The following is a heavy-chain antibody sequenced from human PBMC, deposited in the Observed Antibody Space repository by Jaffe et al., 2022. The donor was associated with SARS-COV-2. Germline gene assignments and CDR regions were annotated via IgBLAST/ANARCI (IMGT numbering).Heavy chain of an antibody. CDR1: GFTFSSYG. Sequence: QVHLVESGGGVVQPGRSLRLSCAASGFTFSSYGMHWVRQAPGKGLQWVAVISYDGSNKYYADSVKGRFTISRDNSKNTLYLQMNSLRVEDTAVYYCARGYLGYDAFDIWGQGTMVTVSS. V-gene: IGHV3-30*03. CDR3: ARGYLGYDAFDI. CDR2: ISYDGSNK. D-gene: IGHD1-26*01. J-gene: IGHJ3*02.